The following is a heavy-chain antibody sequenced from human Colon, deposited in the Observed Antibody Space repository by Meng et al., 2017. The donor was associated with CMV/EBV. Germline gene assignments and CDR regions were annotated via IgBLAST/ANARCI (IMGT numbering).Heavy chain of an antibody. CDR1: GYPLSGYH. V-gene: IGHV1-46*01. CDR2: VDPGGGA. Sequence: QVQLVQSGAEVKKPGASVRVSCKASGYPLSGYHTHWVRQAPGQGLEWMGRVDPGGGAKYTQKFQGRVTMTRDTSTSTVHMELNSLTFADTAVYYCARELGGTYYLDFWGQGTLVTVSS. CDR3: ARELGGTYYLDF. D-gene: IGHD1-26*01. J-gene: IGHJ4*02.